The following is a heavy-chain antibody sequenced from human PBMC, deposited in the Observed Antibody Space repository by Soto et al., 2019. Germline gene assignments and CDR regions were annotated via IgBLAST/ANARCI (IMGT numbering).Heavy chain of an antibody. J-gene: IGHJ6*02. CDR1: GYTFTGYY. CDR3: ARGLTTGTTEYYYGMDV. V-gene: IGHV1-2*04. Sequence: ASLKVSCKASGYTFTGYYMHWVRQAPGQGLEWMGWINPNSGGTNYAQKFQGWVTMTRDTSISTAYMELSRLRSDDTAVYYCARGLTTGTTEYYYGMDVWGQGTTVTVSS. D-gene: IGHD1-1*01. CDR2: INPNSGGT.